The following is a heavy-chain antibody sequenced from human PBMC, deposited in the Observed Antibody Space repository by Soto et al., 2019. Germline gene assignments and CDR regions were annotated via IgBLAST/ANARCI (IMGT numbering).Heavy chain of an antibody. CDR3: AREDSSSWGGYYGMDV. Sequence: PSETLSLTCTVSGGSISSYYWSWIRQPPGKGLEWIGYIYYSGSTNYNPSLKSRVTISVDTSKNQFSLKLSSVTAADTAVYYCAREDSSSWGGYYGMDVWGQGTTVTV. CDR2: IYYSGST. V-gene: IGHV4-59*01. D-gene: IGHD6-6*01. CDR1: GGSISSYY. J-gene: IGHJ6*02.